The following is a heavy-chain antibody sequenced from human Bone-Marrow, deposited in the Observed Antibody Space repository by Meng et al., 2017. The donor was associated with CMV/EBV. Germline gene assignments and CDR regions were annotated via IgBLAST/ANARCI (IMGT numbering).Heavy chain of an antibody. CDR3: ARRLGDRENYYYGMDV. J-gene: IGHJ6*02. Sequence: SVKVSCKASGGTFSNYAISWVRQAPGQGLEWMGGIIPIFGTANYAQKFQGRVTITTDESTSTAYMELSSLRSEDTAVYYCARRLGDRENYYYGMDVWGQGTTVTVSS. CDR1: GGTFSNYA. V-gene: IGHV1-69*05. D-gene: IGHD3-16*01. CDR2: IIPIFGTA.